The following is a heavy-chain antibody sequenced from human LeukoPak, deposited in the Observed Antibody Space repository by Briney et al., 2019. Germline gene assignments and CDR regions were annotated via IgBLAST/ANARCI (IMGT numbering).Heavy chain of an antibody. CDR3: ARYVDPYYYDSSGYYERNNAFDI. Sequence: SETLSLTCAVYGGSFSGYYWSWIRQPPGKGLEWIGYIYYSGSTNYNPSLKSRVTISVDTSKNQFSLKLSSVTAADTAVYYCARYVDPYYYDSSGYYERNNAFDIWGQGTMVTVSS. D-gene: IGHD3-22*01. CDR2: IYYSGST. J-gene: IGHJ3*02. V-gene: IGHV4-59*08. CDR1: GGSFSGYY.